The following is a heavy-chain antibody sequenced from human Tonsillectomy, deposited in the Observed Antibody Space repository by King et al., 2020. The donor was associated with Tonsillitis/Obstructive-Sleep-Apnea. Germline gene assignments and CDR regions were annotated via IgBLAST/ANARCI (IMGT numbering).Heavy chain of an antibody. CDR2: IKQDGSEK. D-gene: IGHD3-3*01. Sequence: VQLVESGGGLVQPGGSLRLSCEASGFTFSNYWMSWVRQAPGKGLEWVANIKQDGSEKYYVDSVKGRFTISRDNAKNSLYLQMNSLRAEDTAVYYCARLEGAYYDFWSGYYGGFDCWGQGTPVTASS. CDR1: GFTFSNYW. CDR3: ARLEGAYYDFWSGYYGGFDC. J-gene: IGHJ4*02. V-gene: IGHV3-7*03.